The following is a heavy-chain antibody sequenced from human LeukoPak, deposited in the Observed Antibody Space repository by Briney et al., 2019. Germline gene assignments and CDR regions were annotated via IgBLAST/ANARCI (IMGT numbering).Heavy chain of an antibody. D-gene: IGHD2-21*02. Sequence: SSETLSLTCAVYGGSFSGYYWSWIRQPPGKGLEWIGEINHSGSTNYNPSLKSRVTISVDTSKNQLSLKLSSVTAADTAVYYCARWWSCGGDCYFLDYWGQGTLVTVSS. CDR1: GGSFSGYY. CDR2: INHSGST. J-gene: IGHJ4*02. CDR3: ARWWSCGGDCYFLDY. V-gene: IGHV4-34*01.